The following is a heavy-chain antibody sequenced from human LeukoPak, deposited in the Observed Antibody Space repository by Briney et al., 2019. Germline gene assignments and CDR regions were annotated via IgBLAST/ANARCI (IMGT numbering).Heavy chain of an antibody. CDR3: ARSLGGSGSYNYYFDY. D-gene: IGHD3-10*01. J-gene: IGHJ4*02. CDR1: GGSIRSGDYS. V-gene: IGHV4-61*08. Sequence: SETLSLTCTVSGGSIRSGDYSWNWIRQHPGKGLEWIGYIYYSGSTNYNPSLKSRVTISVDTSKNQFSLKLSSVTAADTAVYYCARSLGGSGSYNYYFDYWGQGTLVTVSS. CDR2: IYYSGST.